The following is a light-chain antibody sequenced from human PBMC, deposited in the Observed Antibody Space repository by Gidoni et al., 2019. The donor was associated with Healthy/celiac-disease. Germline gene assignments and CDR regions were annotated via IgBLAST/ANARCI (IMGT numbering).Light chain of an antibody. J-gene: IGLJ2*01. CDR3: QAWDSSTVV. Sequence: SYELTQPPAVSVSPGQTASIPCSGDKLGDTYACWYQQKPGQSPVLVIYQDSKRPSGIPERCSGSNSGNTATLTISGTQAMDEDDYYCQAWDSSTVVFGGGTKLTVL. CDR1: KLGDTY. V-gene: IGLV3-1*01. CDR2: QDS.